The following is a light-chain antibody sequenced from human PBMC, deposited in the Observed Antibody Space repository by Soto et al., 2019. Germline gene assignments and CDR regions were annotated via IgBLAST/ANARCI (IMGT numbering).Light chain of an antibody. CDR2: GAS. J-gene: IGKJ5*01. CDR1: QSVTTR. Sequence: EFVLTQSPGTLSLSPGERVTLSCRASQSVTTRLTWYQHKPGQAPRLLMSGASSRASGVPVRFSGSGSGTEFTLTISRLEPEDFALYYCQQYGGSPITFGLGTRLEIK. CDR3: QQYGGSPIT. V-gene: IGKV3-20*01.